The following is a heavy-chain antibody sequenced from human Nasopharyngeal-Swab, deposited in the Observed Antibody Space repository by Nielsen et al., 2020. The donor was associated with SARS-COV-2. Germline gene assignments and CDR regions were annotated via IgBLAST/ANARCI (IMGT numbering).Heavy chain of an antibody. D-gene: IGHD1-1*01. V-gene: IGHV3-11*04. J-gene: IGHJ6*02. CDR1: GFTFSDYY. CDR3: ARLGTESYHYYSLDV. CDR2: ISTSGRST. Sequence: GSLRLSCAASGFTFSDYYMAWIRQAPGKGLEWVSYISTSGRSTDSADSVKGRFTISRDNTQKSLFLEMNSLRVEDTAVYYCARLGTESYHYYSLDVWGQGTTVTVSS.